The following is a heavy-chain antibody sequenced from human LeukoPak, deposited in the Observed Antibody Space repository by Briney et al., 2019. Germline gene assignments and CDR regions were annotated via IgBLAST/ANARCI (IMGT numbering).Heavy chain of an antibody. D-gene: IGHD2-8*02. CDR3: ARVFSGLDY. CDR2: IYYSGST. V-gene: IGHV4-59*01. Sequence: SETLPLTCTVSGGSISNYYWTWIRQPPGKGLELIGYIYYSGSTNYNPSLKSRVTISVDTSKNQFSLKLTSVTAADTAVYYCARVFSGLDYWGQGTLVTVSS. CDR1: GGSISNYY. J-gene: IGHJ4*02.